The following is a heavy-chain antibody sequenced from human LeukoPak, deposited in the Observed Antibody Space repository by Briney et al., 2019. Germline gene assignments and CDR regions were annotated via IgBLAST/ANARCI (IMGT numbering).Heavy chain of an antibody. CDR3: AELGVTMIGGV. Sequence: GGFLRLSCAASGFTFSSYWMHWVRQAPGKGLVWVSRIKSDGSNTNYADSVKGRFTISRDNAKNSLYLQMNSLRAEDTAVYYCAELGVTMIGGVWGKGTTVTISS. J-gene: IGHJ6*04. CDR1: GFTFSSYW. V-gene: IGHV3-74*01. D-gene: IGHD3-10*02. CDR2: IKSDGSNT.